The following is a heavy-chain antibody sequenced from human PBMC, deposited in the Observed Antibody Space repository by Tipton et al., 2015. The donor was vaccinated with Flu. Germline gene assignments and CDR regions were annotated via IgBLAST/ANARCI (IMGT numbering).Heavy chain of an antibody. D-gene: IGHD4-11*01. V-gene: IGHV4-39*01. CDR1: GASIDKNNYY. CDR2: VSLRYGT. Sequence: TLSLTCSVSGASIDKNNYYYTFVRQPPGGRLEWIGGVSLRYGTYYNSSLEGRVAISLDTSTNQFSLQMKSVTAADTAVYFCARRDFSNYVSEPKNWFDIWGQGTLVTVSS. CDR3: ARRDFSNYVSEPKNWFDI. J-gene: IGHJ5*02.